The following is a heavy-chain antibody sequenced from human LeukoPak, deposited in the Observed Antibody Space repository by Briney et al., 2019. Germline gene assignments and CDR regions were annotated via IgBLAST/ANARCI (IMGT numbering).Heavy chain of an antibody. CDR1: GFTVSSNY. D-gene: IGHD6-19*01. Sequence: PGGSLRLSCAASGFTVSSNYMSWVRQAPGKGLEWVSVIYSGGSTYYADSVKGRFTISRDNSKNTLYLQMNSLRAGDTAVYYCARVWYSSGLNWFDPWGQGTLVTVSS. V-gene: IGHV3-53*01. CDR2: IYSGGST. J-gene: IGHJ5*02. CDR3: ARVWYSSGLNWFDP.